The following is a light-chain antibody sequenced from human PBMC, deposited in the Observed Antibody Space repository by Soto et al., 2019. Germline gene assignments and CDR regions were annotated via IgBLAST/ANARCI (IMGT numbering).Light chain of an antibody. J-gene: IGLJ1*01. CDR2: EVS. Sequence: QSVLTQPPSASGSPGQSVTISCTGTSNDVGGYNFVSWYQQHPGEAPKLMIFEVSKRPSGVPDRFSGSKSGSTASLTVSGLQAEDEADYYCSSYAGNNIYYVFGTGTKVTV. CDR1: SNDVGGYNF. V-gene: IGLV2-8*01. CDR3: SSYAGNNIYYV.